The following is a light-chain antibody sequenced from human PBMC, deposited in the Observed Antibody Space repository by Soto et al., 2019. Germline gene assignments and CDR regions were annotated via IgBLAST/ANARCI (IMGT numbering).Light chain of an antibody. J-gene: IGLJ2*01. CDR3: SSYTCSSTLHVV. Sequence: QSALTQPASVSGSPGQSITISCTGTSSDVGGYDYVSWYQHHPGKAPKLMIYDVTIRPSGVSNRFSGSKSGNTASLTISGLQAEDEADYVCSSYTCSSTLHVVFGGGTKVTVL. V-gene: IGLV2-14*03. CDR2: DVT. CDR1: SSDVGGYDY.